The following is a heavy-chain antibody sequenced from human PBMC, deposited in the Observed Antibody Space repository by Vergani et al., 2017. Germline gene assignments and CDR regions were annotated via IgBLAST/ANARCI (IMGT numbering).Heavy chain of an antibody. Sequence: QVQLVQSGAEVKKPGASVKVSCKASGYTFTSYYMHWVRQAPGQGLEWMGIINPSGGSTSYAQKFQGRVTMTRDTSTSTVYMELSSLRSEDTAVYYCARVRERKWLRSQYYGMDVWGQGTTVTVSS. D-gene: IGHD5-12*01. CDR3: ARVRERKWLRSQYYGMDV. CDR1: GYTFTSYY. CDR2: INPSGGST. J-gene: IGHJ6*02. V-gene: IGHV1-46*01.